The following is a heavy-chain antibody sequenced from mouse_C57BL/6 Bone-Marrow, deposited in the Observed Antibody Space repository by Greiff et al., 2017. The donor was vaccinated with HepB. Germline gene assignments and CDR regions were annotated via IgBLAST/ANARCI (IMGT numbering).Heavy chain of an antibody. V-gene: IGHV3-6*01. J-gene: IGHJ2*01. D-gene: IGHD4-1*01. CDR2: ISYDGSN. CDR3: AGVGTGGREDY. CDR1: GYSITSGYY. Sequence: EVKLQEPGPGLVKPSQSLSLTCSVTGYSITSGYYWNWIRQFPGNKLEWMGYISYDGSNNYNPSLKNRTSITRDTSKNQFFLKLNSVAAEDTATYYCAGVGTGGREDYWGQGTTLTVSS.